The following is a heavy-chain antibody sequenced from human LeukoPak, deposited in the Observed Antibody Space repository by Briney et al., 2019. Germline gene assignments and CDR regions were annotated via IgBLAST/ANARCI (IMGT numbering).Heavy chain of an antibody. CDR2: IYYSGST. J-gene: IGHJ6*02. CDR3: AREAVRMTTVTTSLYYYYGMDV. V-gene: IGHV4-59*01. CDR1: GGSISSYY. D-gene: IGHD4-17*01. Sequence: SETLSLTCTVSGGSISSYYWSWIRQPPGKGLEWIGYIYYSGSTNYNPSLKSRVTISVDTSKNQFSLKLSSVTAADTAVYYCAREAVRMTTVTTSLYYYYGMDVWGQGTTVTVSS.